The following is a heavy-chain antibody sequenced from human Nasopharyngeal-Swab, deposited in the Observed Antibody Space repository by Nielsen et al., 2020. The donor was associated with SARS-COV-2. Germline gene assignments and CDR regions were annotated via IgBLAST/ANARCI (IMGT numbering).Heavy chain of an antibody. CDR3: AREWYSSGWYGV. J-gene: IGHJ4*02. Sequence: SETLSLTCAVYGGSFSGYYWSWIRQPPGKGLEWIGEINHRGSTNYNPSLKSRVTISVDTSKNQFSLKLSSVTAADTAVYYCAREWYSSGWYGVWGQGTLVTVSS. CDR2: INHRGST. D-gene: IGHD6-19*01. V-gene: IGHV4-34*01. CDR1: GGSFSGYY.